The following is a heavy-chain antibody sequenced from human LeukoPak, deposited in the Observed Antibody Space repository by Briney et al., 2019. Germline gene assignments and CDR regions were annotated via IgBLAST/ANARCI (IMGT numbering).Heavy chain of an antibody. Sequence: PGGSLRLSCAASGFTFSSYWMSWVRQAPGKGLEWVANIKQDGSEKYYVDSVKGRFTISRDNAKNSLYLQMNSLRAEDTAVYYCARDKMEWLLSARVAGAFDIWGLGTMVTVSS. J-gene: IGHJ3*02. D-gene: IGHD3-3*01. CDR1: GFTFSSYW. CDR2: IKQDGSEK. V-gene: IGHV3-7*01. CDR3: ARDKMEWLLSARVAGAFDI.